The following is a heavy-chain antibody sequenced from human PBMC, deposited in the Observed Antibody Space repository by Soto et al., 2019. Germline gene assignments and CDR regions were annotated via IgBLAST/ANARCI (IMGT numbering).Heavy chain of an antibody. CDR3: ARNESKRGGTGY. D-gene: IGHD3-10*01. Sequence: QVQLQESGPGLVKPSGTLSLTCTVSGGSISSYYWSWIRQPPGKGLEWMGYIYYSGSTHYNPSLKSRVTISVDTSKNQFSLKLSSVAAADTAVYYCARNESKRGGTGYWGQGTLVTVSS. CDR2: IYYSGST. V-gene: IGHV4-59*01. J-gene: IGHJ4*02. CDR1: GGSISSYY.